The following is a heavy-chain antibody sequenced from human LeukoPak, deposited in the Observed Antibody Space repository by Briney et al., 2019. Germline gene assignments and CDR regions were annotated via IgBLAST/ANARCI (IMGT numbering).Heavy chain of an antibody. CDR1: GFTFSSYW. CDR2: ISSSGSTI. CDR3: ARSETDDAFDI. V-gene: IGHV3-48*04. J-gene: IGHJ3*02. Sequence: GGSLRLSCAASGFTFSSYWMSWVRQAPGKGLEWVSYISSSGSTIYYADSVKGRFTISRDNAKNSLYLQMNSLRAEDTAVYYCARSETDDAFDIWGQGTMVTVSS.